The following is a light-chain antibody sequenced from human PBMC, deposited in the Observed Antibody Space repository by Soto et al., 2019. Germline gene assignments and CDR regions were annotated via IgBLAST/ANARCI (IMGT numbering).Light chain of an antibody. CDR2: KDN. J-gene: IGLJ2*01. CDR3: AAWDVGLEGPI. Sequence: QSVLTQPPSTSGAPGQRVTIYCSGSMSNIGRNTVNWYQQLPGTAPKVLMYKDNRRPSGVPDRFSGSKSGTSASLAISGLQSEDEATYHCAAWDVGLEGPIFGGGTKLTVL. V-gene: IGLV1-44*01. CDR1: MSNIGRNT.